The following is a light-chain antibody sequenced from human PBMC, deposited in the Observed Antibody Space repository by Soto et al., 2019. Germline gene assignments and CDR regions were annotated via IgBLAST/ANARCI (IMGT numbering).Light chain of an antibody. CDR3: SSYAGSSTWV. V-gene: IGLV2-23*01. CDR1: SNDLGSYDL. CDR2: EGS. Sequence: QSALTQPASVSGSPGQSITISCTGTSNDLGSYDLVSWYQQHPGKAPKLMIYEGSKRPSGVSDRFSGSKSAYTASLTISGLQADDEAHYYCSSYAGSSTWVFGGGTQLTVL. J-gene: IGLJ3*02.